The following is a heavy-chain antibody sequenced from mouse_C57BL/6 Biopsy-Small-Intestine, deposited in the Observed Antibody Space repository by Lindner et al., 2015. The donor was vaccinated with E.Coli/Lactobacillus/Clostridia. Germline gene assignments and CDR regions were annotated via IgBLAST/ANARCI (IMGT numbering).Heavy chain of an antibody. J-gene: IGHJ4*01. Sequence: VQLQESGPELVKPGASVKLSCKASGYTFTSYDINWVKQRPGQGLEWIGWIYPRDGSTKYNEKFKGKATLTVDTSSSTAYMELHSLTSEDSAVYFCARYYGSSYPYATDHWGQGTSVTVSS. CDR2: IYPRDGST. CDR3: ARYYGSSYPYATDH. D-gene: IGHD1-1*01. V-gene: IGHV1-85*01. CDR1: GYTFTSYD.